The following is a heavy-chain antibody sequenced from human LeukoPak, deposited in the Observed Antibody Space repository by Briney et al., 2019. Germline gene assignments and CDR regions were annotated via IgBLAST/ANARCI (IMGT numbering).Heavy chain of an antibody. CDR2: IRYDGSNK. CDR3: AKVTKSAYYMDV. Sequence: GGSLRLSCAASGFTFSSYGMHWVRQAPGKGLEWVAFIRYDGSNKYYADSVKGRFTISRDNSKNTLYLQMNSLRAEDTAVYYCAKVTKSAYYMDVWGKGTTVTISS. V-gene: IGHV3-30*02. J-gene: IGHJ6*03. D-gene: IGHD1/OR15-1a*01. CDR1: GFTFSSYG.